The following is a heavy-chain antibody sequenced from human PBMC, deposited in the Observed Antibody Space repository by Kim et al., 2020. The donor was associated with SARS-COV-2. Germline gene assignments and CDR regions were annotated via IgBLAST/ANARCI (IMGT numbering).Heavy chain of an antibody. CDR3: AKDRDQSSSSSYGMDV. Sequence: GGSLRLSCAASGFTFSSYGMTWVRQAPGKGLEWVSSISGSGGSTHYADSEKGRFTISRDNSKKTLHVQMNSLRAEDTAVYYCAKDRDQSSSSSYGMDVWGQGTTVTVSS. V-gene: IGHV3-23*01. CDR2: ISGSGGST. CDR1: GFTFSSYG. D-gene: IGHD6-13*01. J-gene: IGHJ6*02.